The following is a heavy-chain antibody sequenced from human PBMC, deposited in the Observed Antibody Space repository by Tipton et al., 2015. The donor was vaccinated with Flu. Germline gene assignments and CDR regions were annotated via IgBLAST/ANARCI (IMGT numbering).Heavy chain of an antibody. CDR3: ARALDDYGDYDGVGIDY. CDR2: IYYSGST. CDR1: GGSISSYY. Sequence: TLSLTCTVSGGSISSYYWSWIRQPPGKGLEWIGYIYYSGSTNYNPSLKSRVTISVDTSKNQFSLKLSSVTAADTAVYYCARALDDYGDYDGVGIDYWGQGTLVTVSS. D-gene: IGHD4-17*01. V-gene: IGHV4-59*08. J-gene: IGHJ4*02.